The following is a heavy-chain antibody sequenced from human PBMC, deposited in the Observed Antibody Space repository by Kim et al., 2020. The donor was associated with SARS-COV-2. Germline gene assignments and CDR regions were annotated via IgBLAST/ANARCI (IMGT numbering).Heavy chain of an antibody. D-gene: IGHD3-10*01. V-gene: IGHV3-33*01. CDR3: AGGYYWPLPGY. J-gene: IGHJ4*02. Sequence: KYYVDSVKGRFTISRDNSVNTLYLQMNSLRAEDTAVYYCAGGYYWPLPGYWGQGTLVTVSS. CDR2: K.